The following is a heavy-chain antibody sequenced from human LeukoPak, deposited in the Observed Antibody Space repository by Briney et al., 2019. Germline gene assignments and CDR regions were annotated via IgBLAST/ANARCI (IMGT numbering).Heavy chain of an antibody. CDR1: GFTVSSHY. Sequence: GGSLRLSCAASGFTVSSHYMSCVRQAPGKGLEWVSVIYSAGSTYYADSVKGRFTISRDNSKNTLYLQINSLRAEDTAVYYCARVPTGGYYFDYWGQGTLVTVSS. V-gene: IGHV3-66*01. CDR2: IYSAGST. J-gene: IGHJ4*02. D-gene: IGHD1-1*01. CDR3: ARVPTGGYYFDY.